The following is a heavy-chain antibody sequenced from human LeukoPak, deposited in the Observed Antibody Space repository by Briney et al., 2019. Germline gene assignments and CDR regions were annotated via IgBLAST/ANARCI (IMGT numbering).Heavy chain of an antibody. J-gene: IGHJ4*02. CDR2: LTDSGGTT. D-gene: IGHD3-10*01. V-gene: IGHV3-23*01. CDR1: GFTFSSYA. CDR3: AKDRGVSQDFDY. Sequence: GGSLRLSCVAYGFTFSSYAMGWVRQAPGKRPEWVSSLTDSGGTTYYVDSVKGRLTISRDNSKNTLYLQMNSLRAEDTAVYYCAKDRGVSQDFDYWGQGTLVTVSS.